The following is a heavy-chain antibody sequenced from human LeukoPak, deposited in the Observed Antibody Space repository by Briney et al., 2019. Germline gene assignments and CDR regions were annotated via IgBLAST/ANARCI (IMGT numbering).Heavy chain of an antibody. V-gene: IGHV4-4*07. D-gene: IGHD6-13*01. CDR3: ARVHSSNYHVYSFDY. CDR2: IYTTGST. J-gene: IGHJ4*02. Sequence: SETLSLTCTVSGGSISSHYWSWIRQPAGKGLEWIGRIYTTGSTNYNPSLKSRVTMSLDTSKNQFSLKLSSVTAADTAMYYCARVHSSNYHVYSFDYWGQGTLVTVSS. CDR1: GGSISSHY.